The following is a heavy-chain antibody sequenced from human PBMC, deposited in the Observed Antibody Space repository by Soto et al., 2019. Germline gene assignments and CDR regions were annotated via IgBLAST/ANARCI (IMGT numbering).Heavy chain of an antibody. CDR1: GGSISSGDYY. D-gene: IGHD5-18*01. Sequence: ASETLSLTCTVSGGSISSGDYYWSWIRQPPGKGLEWIGYIYYSGSTYYNQSLKSRVTISVDTSKNQFSLKLSSVTAADTAVYYCSYGFDYDYWGQGALVTVSS. CDR3: SYGFDYDY. CDR2: IYYSGST. J-gene: IGHJ4*02. V-gene: IGHV4-30-4*01.